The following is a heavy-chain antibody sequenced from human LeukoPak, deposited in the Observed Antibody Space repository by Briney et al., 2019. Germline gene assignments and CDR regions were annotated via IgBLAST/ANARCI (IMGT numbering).Heavy chain of an antibody. Sequence: ISYDGRNQYYADSVKGRFPISRDNSKNTLYLQMNSLRGEDTAVYYCAKYVRAYYYYHYGLDVWGQGTTVTVSS. V-gene: IGHV3-30*18. D-gene: IGHD3-10*02. CDR2: ISYDGRNQ. J-gene: IGHJ6*02. CDR3: AKYVRAYYYYHYGLDV.